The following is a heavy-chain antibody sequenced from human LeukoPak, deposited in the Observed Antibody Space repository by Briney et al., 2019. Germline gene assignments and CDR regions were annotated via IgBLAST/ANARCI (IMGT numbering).Heavy chain of an antibody. CDR3: ARVNYDILTGYLSYFDY. V-gene: IGHV3-7*04. CDR2: IKQDGSEK. Sequence: PGGSLRLSCAASGFTFSSYWMNWVRQAPGKGLEWVANIKQDGSEKYYVDSVKGRFTISRDNAKNSLYLQMNSLRAEDTAVYYCARVNYDILTGYLSYFDYWGQGTLVTVS. D-gene: IGHD3-9*01. J-gene: IGHJ4*02. CDR1: GFTFSSYW.